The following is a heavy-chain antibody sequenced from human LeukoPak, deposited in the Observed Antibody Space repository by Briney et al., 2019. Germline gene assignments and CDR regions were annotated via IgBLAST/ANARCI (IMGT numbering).Heavy chain of an antibody. CDR3: AGGYYYDSSGYYYFDY. CDR2: IYDGGST. CDR1: GGSVNSYY. V-gene: IGHV4-4*07. J-gene: IGHJ4*02. D-gene: IGHD3-22*01. Sequence: PSETLSLTCTVSGGSVNSYYLSWIRQPAGKTLEWIGRIYDGGSTNYNPSLKSRVTMSVDTSKNQISLKLKSVTAADTAVYYCAGGYYYDSSGYYYFDYWGQGTLVTVSS.